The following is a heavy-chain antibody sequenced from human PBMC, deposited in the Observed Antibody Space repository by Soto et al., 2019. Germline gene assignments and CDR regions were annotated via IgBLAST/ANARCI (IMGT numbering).Heavy chain of an antibody. CDR1: GFTFSSYA. Sequence: EVLLLESGGALVQPGGSLRLSCAASGFTFSSYAMSWVRQAPGKGLDWVSSISGSSGSTYSADSVKGRFTISRDNSKDTLYLQMNSLRAEDTAVYYCAKDAHSYGQLDFWGQGTLVTVSS. J-gene: IGHJ4*02. CDR3: AKDAHSYGQLDF. CDR2: ISGSSGST. V-gene: IGHV3-23*01. D-gene: IGHD5-18*01.